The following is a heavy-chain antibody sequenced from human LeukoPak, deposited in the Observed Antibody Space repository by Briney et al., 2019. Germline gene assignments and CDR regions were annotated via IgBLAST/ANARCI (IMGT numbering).Heavy chain of an antibody. J-gene: IGHJ4*02. CDR1: GFAFNEYT. D-gene: IGHD3-10*01. Sequence: GGSLRLSCVASGFAFNEYTMHWVRQAPGKGLERVSLITWDGATTYYADSVKGRFTISRGNSKNSLYLQMNNLTTEDTALYYCGKDLAGSYLLDYWGQGTLVTVSS. CDR3: GKDLAGSYLLDY. CDR2: ITWDGATT. V-gene: IGHV3-43*01.